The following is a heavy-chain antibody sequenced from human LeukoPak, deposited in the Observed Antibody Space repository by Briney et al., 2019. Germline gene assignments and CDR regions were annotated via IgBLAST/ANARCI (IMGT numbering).Heavy chain of an antibody. J-gene: IGHJ4*02. CDR2: IAGGDEST. V-gene: IGHV3-23*01. CDR3: ARGVYWSLDY. D-gene: IGHD1-1*01. Sequence: GGSLRLSCAISGFIFNTNGMNWVRQRPGKGLEWLATIAGGDESTYYADSVKGRFAISRDNSKNTVFLHMNSLRVEDTAVYYCARGVYWSLDYWGQGTPVTVSS. CDR1: GFIFNTNG.